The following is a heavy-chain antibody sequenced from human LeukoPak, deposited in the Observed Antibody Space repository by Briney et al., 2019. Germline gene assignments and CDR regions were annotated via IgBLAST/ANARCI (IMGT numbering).Heavy chain of an antibody. CDR1: GFTVSSNY. V-gene: IGHV3-53*01. D-gene: IGHD3-22*01. CDR3: ARDGTYYYDSSAGFH. J-gene: IGHJ4*02. Sequence: GGPLRLSCAASGFTVSSNYMSWVRQAPGKGLEWVSVIYSGGGTYYADSVKGRFTISRDNSKNTLYLQMNSLRAEDTAVYYCARDGTYYYDSSAGFHWGQGTLVTVSS. CDR2: IYSGGGT.